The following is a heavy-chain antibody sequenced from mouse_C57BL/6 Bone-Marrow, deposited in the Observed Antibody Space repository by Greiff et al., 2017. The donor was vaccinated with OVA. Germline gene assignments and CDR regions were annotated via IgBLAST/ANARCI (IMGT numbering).Heavy chain of an antibody. CDR2: ISSGGSYT. V-gene: IGHV5-6*01. D-gene: IGHD2-3*01. CDR3: ARHRYDGYYPYWYFDV. J-gene: IGHJ1*03. Sequence: EVNVVESGGDLVKPGGSLKLSCAASGFTFSSYGMSWVRQTPDKRLEWVATISSGGSYTYYPDSVKGRFTISRDNAKNTLYLQMSSLKAEDTAMYYCARHRYDGYYPYWYFDVWGTGTTVTVSS. CDR1: GFTFSSYG.